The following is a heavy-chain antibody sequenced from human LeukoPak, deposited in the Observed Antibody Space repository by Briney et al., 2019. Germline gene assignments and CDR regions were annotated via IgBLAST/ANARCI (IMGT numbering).Heavy chain of an antibody. V-gene: IGHV4-34*01. Sequence: SETLSLTCAVYGGSFSGYYWSWIRQPPGKGLEWIGEINHSGSTNSNPSLKSRVTISVDTSKNQFSLRLSSVTAADTAVYYCARDGEAHLPLGYWGQGTLVTVSS. CDR1: GGSFSGYY. J-gene: IGHJ4*02. CDR3: ARDGEAHLPLGY. D-gene: IGHD3-10*01. CDR2: INHSGST.